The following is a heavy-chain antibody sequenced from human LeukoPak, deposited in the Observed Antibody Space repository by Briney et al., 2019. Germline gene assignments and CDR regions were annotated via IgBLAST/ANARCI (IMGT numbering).Heavy chain of an antibody. Sequence: SETLSRTCTVSGGSISSSSYYWGWIRQPPGKGLEWIGSIYYSGSTYYNPSLKSRVTISVDTSKNQFSLKLSSVTAADTAVYYCARRITMVRGARYGMDVWGQGTTVTVSS. V-gene: IGHV4-39*01. J-gene: IGHJ6*02. CDR2: IYYSGST. CDR3: ARRITMVRGARYGMDV. CDR1: GGSISSSSYY. D-gene: IGHD3-10*01.